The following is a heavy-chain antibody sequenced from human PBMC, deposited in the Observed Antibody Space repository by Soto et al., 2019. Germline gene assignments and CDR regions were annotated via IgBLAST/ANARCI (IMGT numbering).Heavy chain of an antibody. CDR1: GGSVNGYY. Sequence: PSETLSLTCAVYGGSVNGYYWNWIRQPPGKGLXXXXXXXXXXXXXXXXSLKSRVTMSVDTSKNQFSLRLSSVTAADTAIYYCATRITVFGLLIPPFDPWGQGTQVTVSS. V-gene: IGHV4-34*01. CDR3: ATRITVFGLLIPPFDP. CDR2: XXXXXXX. D-gene: IGHD3-3*01. J-gene: IGHJ5*02.